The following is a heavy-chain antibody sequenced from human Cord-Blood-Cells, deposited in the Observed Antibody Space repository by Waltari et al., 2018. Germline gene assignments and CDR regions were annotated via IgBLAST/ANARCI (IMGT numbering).Heavy chain of an antibody. D-gene: IGHD3-10*01. CDR2: IYHSGST. CDR3: ARGSSGSYGYYFDY. V-gene: IGHV4-30-2*01. CDR1: GGSISSGGYS. Sequence: QLQLQESGSGLVKPSQTLSLTCPVPGGSISSGGYSWSWIRQPPGKGLEWIGYIYHSGSTYYNPSLKSRVTISVDRSKNQFSLKLSSVTAADTAVYYCARGSSGSYGYYFDYWGQGTLVTVSS. J-gene: IGHJ4*02.